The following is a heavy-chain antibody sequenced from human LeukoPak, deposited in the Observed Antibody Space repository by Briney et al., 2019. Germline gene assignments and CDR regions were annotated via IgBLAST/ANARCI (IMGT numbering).Heavy chain of an antibody. CDR2: IYHSGST. D-gene: IGHD6-19*01. J-gene: IGHJ4*02. V-gene: IGHV4-38-2*02. Sequence: SETLSLTCTVSGYSISSGYYWGWIRQPPGKGLEWIGSIYHSGSTYYNPSLKSRVTISVDTSKNQFSLKLSSVTAADTAVYYCARDMEAVAGLYYFDYWGQGTLVTVSS. CDR1: GYSISSGYY. CDR3: ARDMEAVAGLYYFDY.